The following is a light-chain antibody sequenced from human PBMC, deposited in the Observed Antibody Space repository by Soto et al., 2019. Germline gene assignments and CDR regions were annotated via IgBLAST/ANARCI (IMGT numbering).Light chain of an antibody. CDR2: ENN. V-gene: IGLV1-51*02. CDR3: GTWDSSLSVWV. J-gene: IGLJ3*02. Sequence: QSVLTQPPSVSAAPGQKVTISCSGSTSNTGRNYISWYQQLPGTAPKLLIYENNKRPSGIPDRFSGSKSGTSATLGITGLQTGDEADYYCGTWDSSLSVWVFGGGTKLTVL. CDR1: TSNTGRNY.